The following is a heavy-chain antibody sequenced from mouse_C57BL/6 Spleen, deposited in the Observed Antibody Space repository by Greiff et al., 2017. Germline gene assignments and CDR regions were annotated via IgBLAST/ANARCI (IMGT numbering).Heavy chain of an antibody. D-gene: IGHD2-5*01. J-gene: IGHJ2*01. V-gene: IGHV1-50*01. CDR3: ARYPRYYSNYYFDY. CDR2: IDPSDSYT. Sequence: QVQLQRPGAELVKPGASVKLSCKASGYTFTSYWMQWVKQRPGQGLEWIGEIDPSDSYTNYNQKFKGKATLTVDTSSSTAYMQLSSLTSEDSAVYYCARYPRYYSNYYFDYWGQGTTLTVSS. CDR1: GYTFTSYW.